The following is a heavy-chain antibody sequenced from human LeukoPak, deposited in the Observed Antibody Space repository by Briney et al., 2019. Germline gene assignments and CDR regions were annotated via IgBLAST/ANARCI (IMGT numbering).Heavy chain of an antibody. D-gene: IGHD6-6*01. CDR3: ARASLSAFWYSSSPGDAFDI. J-gene: IGHJ3*02. Sequence: PGGSLRLSCEVSGFTFSNFEMNWVRQAPGKGLEWVANIRQDGSEKYYVDSVKGRFTISRDNAKNSLYLQMNSLRAEDTAVYYCARASLSAFWYSSSPGDAFDIWGQGTMVTVSS. CDR1: GFTFSNFE. V-gene: IGHV3-7*01. CDR2: IRQDGSEK.